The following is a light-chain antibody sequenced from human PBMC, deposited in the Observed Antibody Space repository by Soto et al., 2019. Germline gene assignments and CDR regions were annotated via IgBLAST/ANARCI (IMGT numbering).Light chain of an antibody. CDR1: QTVTNN. V-gene: IGKV3-15*01. Sequence: EIVMTQSPATLSVSPGEGATLSCRASQTVTNNLAWYQQKPGQAPRLLIYGASTRATGIPARFSGSGSGTEFTLTISSLQSEDFAVYYCRQYNNWPRTFGQGTKVEIK. CDR2: GAS. CDR3: RQYNNWPRT. J-gene: IGKJ1*01.